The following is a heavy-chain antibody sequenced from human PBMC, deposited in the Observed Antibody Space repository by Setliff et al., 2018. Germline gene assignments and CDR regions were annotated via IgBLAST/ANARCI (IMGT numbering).Heavy chain of an antibody. D-gene: IGHD2-15*01. V-gene: IGHV4-59*01. J-gene: IGHJ6*02. CDR1: GGSISSYY. CDR3: ARGDRYCSGGSCYLGASYYCGMDV. CDR2: IYYSGST. Sequence: SETLSLTCTVSGGSISSYYWSWIRQPPGKGLEWIGYIYYSGSTNYNPSLKSRVTISVDTSKNQFSLKLSSVTAADTAVYYCARGDRYCSGGSCYLGASYYCGMDVWGQGTTVTVSS.